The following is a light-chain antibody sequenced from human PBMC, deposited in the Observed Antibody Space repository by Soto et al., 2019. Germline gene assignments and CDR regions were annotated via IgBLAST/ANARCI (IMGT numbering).Light chain of an antibody. CDR1: QSISSN. V-gene: IGKV3-15*01. CDR3: QQYSNWPET. J-gene: IGKJ1*01. Sequence: EIVMTQSPATLSVSPGERASLSCRASQSISSNLAWYQQKPGQAPRLLIYDASTRATGIPARFSGSGSGTEFTLTISSLPSEDFAVYYCQQYSNWPETFGQGTKV. CDR2: DAS.